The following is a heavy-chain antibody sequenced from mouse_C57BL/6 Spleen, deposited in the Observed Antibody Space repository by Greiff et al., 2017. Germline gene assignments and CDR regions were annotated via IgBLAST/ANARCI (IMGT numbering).Heavy chain of an antibody. CDR3: ARRGQLRLPFAY. CDR2: INPNNGGT. D-gene: IGHD3-2*02. Sequence: VQLKESGPELVKPGASVKIPCKASGYTFTDYNMDWVKQSHGKSLEWIGDINPNNGGTIYNQKFKGKATLTVDKSSSTAYMELRSLTSEDTAVYYCARRGQLRLPFAYWGQGTLVTVSA. CDR1: GYTFTDYN. V-gene: IGHV1-18*01. J-gene: IGHJ3*01.